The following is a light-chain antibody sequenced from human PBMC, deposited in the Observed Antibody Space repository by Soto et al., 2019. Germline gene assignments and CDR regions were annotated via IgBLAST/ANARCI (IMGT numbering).Light chain of an antibody. J-gene: IGKJ1*01. CDR2: AAS. CDR3: QQTYNTPRS. Sequence: DIQMTQSPSSLSAYVGDRVTITCRASQSISTYLNWYQQKPGKAPNLLIFAASSLLSGVPSRFSGSGSGTDFTLTISSLQPEDFATYYCQQTYNTPRSFGQGTKVEIK. V-gene: IGKV1-39*01. CDR1: QSISTY.